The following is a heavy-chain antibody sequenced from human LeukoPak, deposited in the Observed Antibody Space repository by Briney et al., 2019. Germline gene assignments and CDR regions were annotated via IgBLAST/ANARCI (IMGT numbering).Heavy chain of an antibody. Sequence: GGSLKISCKHSGYSFTSQWIGWVRQLPGKGLEWMGIVYLANSDTVYTPSFQGQVTISADKSTDTVFLQWGSLKASDTATYYCSTRAFSDTSPVAWGQGTLVTVSS. CDR3: STRAFSDTSPVA. D-gene: IGHD2-15*01. CDR1: GYSFTSQW. V-gene: IGHV5-51*01. J-gene: IGHJ5*02. CDR2: VYLANSDT.